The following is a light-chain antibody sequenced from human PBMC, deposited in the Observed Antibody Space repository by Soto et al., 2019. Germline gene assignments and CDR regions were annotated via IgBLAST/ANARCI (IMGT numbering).Light chain of an antibody. Sequence: QSELTQPPSASGTPRERVPIFCSGNSSSIGSYSVNWFQQLPGTAPKLLIYINNQRPSGVPDRFSGSKSGTSASLAISGLQSEDEDDYYCAAWDDSMNGYVFGTGTKVTVL. J-gene: IGLJ1*01. CDR2: INN. V-gene: IGLV1-44*01. CDR3: AAWDDSMNGYV. CDR1: SSSIGSYS.